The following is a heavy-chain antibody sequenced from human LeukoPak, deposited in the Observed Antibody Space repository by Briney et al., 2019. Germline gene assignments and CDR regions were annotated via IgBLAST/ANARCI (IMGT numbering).Heavy chain of an antibody. CDR2: TYYRSKWYN. D-gene: IGHD4-17*01. Sequence: SQTLSLTCVISGDSVSGNTAAWNWIRQSPSKGLEWMGRTYYRSKWYNDYGRSGQGRITIDPDTSKNQFSLQLTSVTPEDTAVYYCARAPWEDYAFDPWGQGTLVTVSS. CDR1: GDSVSGNTAA. V-gene: IGHV6-1*01. CDR3: ARAPWEDYAFDP. J-gene: IGHJ5*02.